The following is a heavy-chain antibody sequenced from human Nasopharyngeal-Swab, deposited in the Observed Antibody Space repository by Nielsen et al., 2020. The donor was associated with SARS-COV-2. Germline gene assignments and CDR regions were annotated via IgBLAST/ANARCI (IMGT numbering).Heavy chain of an antibody. J-gene: IGHJ5*02. CDR3: TRDLFSNDYYDAKWFDP. V-gene: IGHV3-49*03. Sequence: GGSLSRSCKASGFTFGDYAMSWFRQAPGKGLEWVGFIRSKYYGGTPEYAASVKGRLTISRDDSKSVAYLQMNSLKTEDTAVYYCTRDLFSNDYYDAKWFDPWGQGTLVTVSS. CDR2: IRSKYYGGTP. D-gene: IGHD3-22*01. CDR1: GFTFGDYA.